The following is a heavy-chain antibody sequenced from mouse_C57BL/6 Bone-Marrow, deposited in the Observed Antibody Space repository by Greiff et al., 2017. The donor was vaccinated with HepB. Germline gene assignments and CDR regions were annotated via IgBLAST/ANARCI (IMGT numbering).Heavy chain of an antibody. D-gene: IGHD3-2*02. Sequence: EVQLQQSGPELVKPGASVKISCKASGYTFPDYYMNWVKQSHGKSLEWIGDINPNNGGTSYNQKFKGKATLTVDKSSSTAYMQLSSLTSEDSAVYYCARSAQAAWFAYWGQGTLVTVSA. CDR1: GYTFPDYY. CDR3: ARSAQAAWFAY. CDR2: INPNNGGT. J-gene: IGHJ3*01. V-gene: IGHV1-26*01.